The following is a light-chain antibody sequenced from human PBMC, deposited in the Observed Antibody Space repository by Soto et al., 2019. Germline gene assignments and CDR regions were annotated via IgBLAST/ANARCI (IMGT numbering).Light chain of an antibody. V-gene: IGKV3-15*01. CDR3: QQYNDGLT. J-gene: IGKJ4*01. Sequence: EIVMTQSPATLSVSPGERATLSCRASQSVSSNLAWYHQKPGQAPRLIIYDASTRATGIPARLSGSGSGTEFTLTISSLKSEDFAVYYCQQYNDGLTFGGGTKVEIK. CDR1: QSVSSN. CDR2: DAS.